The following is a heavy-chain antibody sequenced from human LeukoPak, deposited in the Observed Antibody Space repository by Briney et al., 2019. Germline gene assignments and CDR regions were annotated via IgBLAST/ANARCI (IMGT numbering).Heavy chain of an antibody. CDR2: IIPIFGTA. J-gene: IGHJ4*02. V-gene: IGHV1-69*13. D-gene: IGHD3-3*01. CDR3: ASSPYYDFWSGIPGYFDY. Sequence: GASLKVSCKPSGGTFSSYAISWVRQAPGQGLEWMGGIIPIFGTANYAQKFQGRVTITADESTSTAYMELSSLRSEDTAVYYCASSPYYDFWSGIPGYFDYWGQGTLVTVSS. CDR1: GGTFSSYA.